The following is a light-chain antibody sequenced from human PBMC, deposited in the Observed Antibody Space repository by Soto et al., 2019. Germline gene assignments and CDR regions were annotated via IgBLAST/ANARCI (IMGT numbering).Light chain of an antibody. V-gene: IGKV3-15*01. Sequence: EIVMTQSPATLSVSPGERATFSCRASQSVGTNLAWYRQKSGQAPSLLIYGASARAPGIPARFSGSGSGTEFTLTINSLQSEDFAVYYCQQYNNWPRTFGQGTKVDIK. J-gene: IGKJ1*01. CDR3: QQYNNWPRT. CDR2: GAS. CDR1: QSVGTN.